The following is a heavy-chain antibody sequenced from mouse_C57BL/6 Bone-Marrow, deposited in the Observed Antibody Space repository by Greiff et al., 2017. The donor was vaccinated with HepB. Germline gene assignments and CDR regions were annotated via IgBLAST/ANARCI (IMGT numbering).Heavy chain of an antibody. CDR1: GYTFTSYW. CDR3: ARGGDSSGYPAWFAY. V-gene: IGHV1-53*01. D-gene: IGHD3-2*02. CDR2: INPSNGGT. Sequence: VQLQQSGTELVKPGASVKLSCKASGYTFTSYWMHWVKQRPGQGLEWIGNINPSNGGTNYNEKFKSKATLTVDKSSSTAYMQLSSLTSEDSAVYYWARGGDSSGYPAWFAYWGQGTLVTVSA. J-gene: IGHJ3*01.